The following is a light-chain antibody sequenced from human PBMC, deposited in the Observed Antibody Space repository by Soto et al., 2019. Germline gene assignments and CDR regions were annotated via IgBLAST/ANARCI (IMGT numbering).Light chain of an antibody. CDR1: SSDVGGYNY. CDR3: SSYTSSTTRV. V-gene: IGLV2-14*01. J-gene: IGLJ3*02. Sequence: QSVLTQPASVSGSPGQSITISCTGTSSDVGGYNYVSWYQHNPGKAPKLMIYEVSNRPSGVSNRFSGSKSGNTASLTISGLQADDEADYYCSSYTSSTTRVFGGGTKVTVL. CDR2: EVS.